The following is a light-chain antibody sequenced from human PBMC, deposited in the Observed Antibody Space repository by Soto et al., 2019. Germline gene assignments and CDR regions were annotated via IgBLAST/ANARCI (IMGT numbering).Light chain of an antibody. V-gene: IGKV3-20*01. CDR1: QSVSGN. CDR3: QQYGSSPRT. J-gene: IGKJ5*01. Sequence: PATLSVSPGERATLSCRASQSVSGNLAWYQQKPGQAPRLLIYGASNRATGIPDRFSGSGSGTDFTLTITRLEPEDFAVYYCQQYGSSPRTFGQGTRLEIK. CDR2: GAS.